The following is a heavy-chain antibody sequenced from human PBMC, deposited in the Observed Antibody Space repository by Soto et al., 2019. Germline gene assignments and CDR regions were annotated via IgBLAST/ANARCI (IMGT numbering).Heavy chain of an antibody. CDR3: ERRDRYCTGVSCFQNFDY. V-gene: IGHV5-51*01. Sequence: GESLKISCRASGYTFINCWTGWVRQMPGKGLEWVGIIFPGDSDTRYSPSFQGQVTISADKSVSTAYLQWSSLKALDTAIFYCERRDRYCTGVSCFQNFDYSGQGTLVTVSS. J-gene: IGHJ4*02. D-gene: IGHD2-15*01. CDR1: GYTFINCW. CDR2: IFPGDSDT.